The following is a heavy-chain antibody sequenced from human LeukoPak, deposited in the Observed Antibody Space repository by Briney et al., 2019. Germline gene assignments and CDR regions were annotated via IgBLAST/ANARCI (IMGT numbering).Heavy chain of an antibody. CDR3: ARDYPKAAAGDNFDY. CDR2: ISAYNGNT. CDR1: GYTFTSYG. J-gene: IGHJ4*02. D-gene: IGHD6-13*01. V-gene: IGHV1-18*03. Sequence: GASVKVSCTASGYTFTSYGISWVRQAPGQGLEWVGWISAYNGNTNYAQKLQGRVTMTTDTSTSTAYMELRSLRSDDVAVYYCARDYPKAAAGDNFDYWGQGTLVTVSS.